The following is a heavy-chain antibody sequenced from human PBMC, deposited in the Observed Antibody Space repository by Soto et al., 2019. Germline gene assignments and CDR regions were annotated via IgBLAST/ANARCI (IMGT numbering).Heavy chain of an antibody. V-gene: IGHV3-30*18. D-gene: IGHD3-3*01. CDR1: GFTFSSYG. CDR2: ISYDGSNK. J-gene: IGHJ4*02. CDR3: AKTPGDFWSGMGFDY. Sequence: GGSLRLSCAASGFTFSSYGMHWVRQAPGKGLEWVAVISYDGSNKYYADSVKGRFTISRDNSKNTLYLQMNSLRAEDTAVYYCAKTPGDFWSGMGFDYWGQGTLVTVSS.